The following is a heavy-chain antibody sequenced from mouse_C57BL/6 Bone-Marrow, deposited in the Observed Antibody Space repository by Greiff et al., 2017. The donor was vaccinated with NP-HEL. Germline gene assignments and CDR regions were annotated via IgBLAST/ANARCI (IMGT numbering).Heavy chain of an antibody. CDR3: ARRGDSNYFDF. V-gene: IGHV1-54*01. CDR2: INPGSGGT. CDR1: GYAFTNYL. Sequence: VKLLESGAELVRPGTSVKVSCKASGYAFTNYLIEWVKQRPGQGLEWIGVINPGSGGTNYNEKFKGKATLTADKSSSTAYMQLSSLTSEDSAVYFCARRGDSNYFDFWGRGTTLTVTS. D-gene: IGHD2-5*01. J-gene: IGHJ2*01.